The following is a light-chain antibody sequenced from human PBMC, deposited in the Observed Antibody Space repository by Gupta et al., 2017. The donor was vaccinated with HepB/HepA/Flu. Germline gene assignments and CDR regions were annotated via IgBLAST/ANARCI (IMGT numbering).Light chain of an antibody. Sequence: DIQMTQSPSSLSASVGDRVTITCRASQNINNYLNWYQQKPGKAPKLLIYAASSLHSGVPSRFSGSGSGTDFTLTISSLQPEDFATYYCQQRYSPRCSFGQGTEVEIK. CDR2: AAS. J-gene: IGKJ2*04. V-gene: IGKV1-39*01. CDR3: QQRYSPRCS. CDR1: QNINNY.